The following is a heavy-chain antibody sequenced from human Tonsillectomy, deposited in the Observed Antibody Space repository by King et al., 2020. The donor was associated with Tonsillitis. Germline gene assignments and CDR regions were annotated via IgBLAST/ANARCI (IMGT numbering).Heavy chain of an antibody. CDR3: ARDSSSWGGFDY. CDR2: ISYDGSNK. V-gene: IGHV3-30*04. CDR1: GFTFSSYA. D-gene: IGHD6-13*01. Sequence: VQLVESGGGVVQPGRSLRLSCAASGFTFSSYAMHWVRQAPGKGLEWVAVISYDGSNKYYADSVKGRFTISRDNSKNTLYLQMNSLRAEDTAVYYCARDSSSWGGFDYWGQGTLVTVSS. J-gene: IGHJ4*02.